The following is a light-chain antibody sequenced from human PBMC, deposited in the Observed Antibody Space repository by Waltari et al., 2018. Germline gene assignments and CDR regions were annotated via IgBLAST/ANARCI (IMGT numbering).Light chain of an antibody. J-gene: IGLJ2*01. CDR1: SSDVGGYNY. Sequence: QSALTQPASVSGSPGQSNTISCTGTSSDVGGYNYVSWYQQHPGKAPKLMIYEVSNRPSGVPNRFSGYKSGNTASLTISVLQAEDEADYYCSSYTSSSTVVFGGGTKLTVL. CDR3: SSYTSSSTVV. V-gene: IGLV2-14*01. CDR2: EVS.